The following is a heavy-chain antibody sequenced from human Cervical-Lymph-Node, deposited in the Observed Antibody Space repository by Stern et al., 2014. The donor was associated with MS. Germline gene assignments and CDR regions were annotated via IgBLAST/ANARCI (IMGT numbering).Heavy chain of an antibody. V-gene: IGHV3-23*04. CDR1: GFTFNMYA. CDR2: ISGSGDSI. Sequence: VQLVEPGGGLVQPGGSLRLSCAVSGFTFNMYAVSWVRQAPGQGLEWVSSISGSGDSIYYADTVKSRFTISKDNSKNTVFLQMNSLRAEDTAIYYCAKGLTATTGRRDAFDIWGQGTRVTVSS. CDR3: AKGLTATTGRRDAFDI. D-gene: IGHD1-14*01. J-gene: IGHJ3*02.